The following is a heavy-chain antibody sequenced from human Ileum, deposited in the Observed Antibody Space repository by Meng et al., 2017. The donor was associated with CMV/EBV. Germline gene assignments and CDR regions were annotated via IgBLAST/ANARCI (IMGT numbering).Heavy chain of an antibody. Sequence: QFQESCPGLVKTSETLSLTCYVSGGSISNYYWSWIRQPAGKGLEWIAHIYTSGTTNYNPSLKSRVTMSVDTSRNQFSLKLTSVTAADTAVYYCARNYGSGNWNFFHYWGQGTLVTVSS. CDR3: ARNYGSGNWNFFHY. D-gene: IGHD3-10*01. CDR2: IYTSGTT. CDR1: GGSISNYY. V-gene: IGHV4-4*07. J-gene: IGHJ4*02.